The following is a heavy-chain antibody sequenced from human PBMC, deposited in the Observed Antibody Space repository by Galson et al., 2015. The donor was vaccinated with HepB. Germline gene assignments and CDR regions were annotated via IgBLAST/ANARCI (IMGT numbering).Heavy chain of an antibody. Sequence: SLRLSCAASGFTFSSYSMNWVRQAPGKGLGWVSSISSSSSYIYYADSVKGRFTISRDNAKNSLYLQMNSLRAEDTAVYYCAREIGPIPGTTYFDYWGQGTLVTVSS. V-gene: IGHV3-21*01. J-gene: IGHJ4*02. CDR2: ISSSSSYI. D-gene: IGHD1-1*01. CDR3: AREIGPIPGTTYFDY. CDR1: GFTFSSYS.